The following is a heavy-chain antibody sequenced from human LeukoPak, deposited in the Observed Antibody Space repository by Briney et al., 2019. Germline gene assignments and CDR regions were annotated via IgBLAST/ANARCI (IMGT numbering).Heavy chain of an antibody. CDR1: GFTFGDYA. V-gene: IGHV3-49*03. Sequence: GGSLRLSCTASGFTFGDYAMSWFRQAPGKGLDWVGFIRGKAYGGTTAYAASVKGRFTISRDDSESTTYLQINSLKTEDTAVYYCTRGSDTIFGVARDGFDSWGQGTLVTVSS. CDR3: TRGSDTIFGVARDGFDS. D-gene: IGHD3-3*01. J-gene: IGHJ4*02. CDR2: IRGKAYGGTT.